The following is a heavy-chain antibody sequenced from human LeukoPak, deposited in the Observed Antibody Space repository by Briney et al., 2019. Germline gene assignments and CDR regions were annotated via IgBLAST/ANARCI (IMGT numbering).Heavy chain of an antibody. CDR3: AVGELFRDAFDI. D-gene: IGHD3-10*01. CDR2: AFYGGNT. J-gene: IGHJ3*02. Sequence: PSETLSLTCTVSGGSITSSNYYWGWIRQPPGKGLEWIGSAFYGGNTYYNPSLKSRVTISIDTSKKQFSLKLSSVTAADTAVYYCAVGELFRDAFDIWGQGTMVTVSS. V-gene: IGHV4-39*07. CDR1: GGSITSSNYY.